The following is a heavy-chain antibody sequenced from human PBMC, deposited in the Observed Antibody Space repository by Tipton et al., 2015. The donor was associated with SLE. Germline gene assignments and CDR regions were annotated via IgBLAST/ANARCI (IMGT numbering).Heavy chain of an antibody. CDR3: AKDRAAAGIDWFDP. Sequence: SLRLSCAASGVTFSSYAMSWVRQAPGKGLEWVSAISGSGGSTYYADSVKGRVTISRDNSKNTLYLQMNSLRAEDTAVYYCAKDRAAAGIDWFDPWGQGILVTVSS. CDR2: ISGSGGST. D-gene: IGHD6-13*01. V-gene: IGHV3-23*01. J-gene: IGHJ5*02. CDR1: GVTFSSYA.